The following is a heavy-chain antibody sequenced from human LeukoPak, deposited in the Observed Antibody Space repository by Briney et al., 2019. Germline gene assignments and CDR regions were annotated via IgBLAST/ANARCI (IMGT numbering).Heavy chain of an antibody. CDR3: ARGSYTSSWYGVFDY. CDR1: WLLFSSYV. D-gene: IGHD6-13*01. J-gene: IGHJ4*02. Sequence: GGALGLPCEASWLLFSSYVVHWGGQDPREGLGVVAVIWYDGSNKSYSDSVNGRFTISRDNSKNTLYLQMNSLRGEDTAVYYCARGSYTSSWYGVFDYWGQGTLVTVSS. V-gene: IGHV3-33*01. CDR2: IWYDGSNK.